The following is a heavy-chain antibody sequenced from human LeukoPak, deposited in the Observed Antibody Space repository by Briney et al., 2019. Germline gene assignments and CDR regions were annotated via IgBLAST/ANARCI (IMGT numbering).Heavy chain of an antibody. J-gene: IGHJ5*01. CDR2: VYYGRAT. CDR1: AGSFISSSHH. D-gene: IGHD5-12*01. CDR3: VRHDGRGGATMGAFDS. V-gene: IGHV4-39*01. Sequence: PSETLSLTCTVSAGSFISSSHHWGWIRQSPGKGLEWIGSVYYGRATYYNPSLDGRVTVSLDTSANQFSLQLNSVTAADTAVYYCVRHDGRGGATMGAFDSWGQGTLVTVSS.